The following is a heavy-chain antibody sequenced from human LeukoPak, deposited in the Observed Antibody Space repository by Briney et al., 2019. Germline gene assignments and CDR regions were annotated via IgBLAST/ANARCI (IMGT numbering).Heavy chain of an antibody. V-gene: IGHV3-9*01. D-gene: IGHD3-22*01. CDR3: AKDDDSDRGFDY. Sequence: GGSLRLSCTASGFTFINYSMNWVRQAPGKGLEWVSGISWNSNNIDYADSVKGRFTISRDNAKNSLYLQMNSLRPEDTALYYCAKDDDSDRGFDYWGQGTLVTVSS. J-gene: IGHJ4*01. CDR1: GFTFINYS. CDR2: ISWNSNNI.